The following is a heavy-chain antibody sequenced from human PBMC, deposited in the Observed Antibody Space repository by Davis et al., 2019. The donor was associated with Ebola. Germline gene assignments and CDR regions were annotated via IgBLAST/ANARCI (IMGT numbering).Heavy chain of an antibody. J-gene: IGHJ5*02. Sequence: GSLRLSCTTSGVSISNYYWSWIRQPPGKGLEWIGYVYYSGTTSYNPSLKSRVTISIGTSKDQFSLRLTSVTEADTAVYYCAKGVGDYGWFDPWGQGTLVTVSA. CDR2: VYYSGTT. CDR1: GVSISNYY. D-gene: IGHD4-17*01. V-gene: IGHV4-59*01. CDR3: AKGVGDYGWFDP.